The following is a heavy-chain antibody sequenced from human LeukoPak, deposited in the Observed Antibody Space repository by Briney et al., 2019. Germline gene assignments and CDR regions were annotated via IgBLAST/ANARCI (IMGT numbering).Heavy chain of an antibody. J-gene: IGHJ6*04. CDR3: AREGPLKWFGEYTYYPLDV. CDR2: ISSSGNYK. Sequence: GGSLRLSCAASGFSFRGYTMNWVRQALGKGLERVSGISSSGNYKYYADSVKGRFTISRDNAQNSLYLQMDSVRVEDTAVYYCAREGPLKWFGEYTYYPLDVWGKGTTVTVSS. CDR1: GFSFRGYT. V-gene: IGHV3-21*06. D-gene: IGHD3-10*01.